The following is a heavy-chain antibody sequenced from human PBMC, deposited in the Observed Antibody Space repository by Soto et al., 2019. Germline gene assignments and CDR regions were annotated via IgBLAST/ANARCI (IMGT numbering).Heavy chain of an antibody. V-gene: IGHV4-4*02. CDR1: GASIGSGGW. CDR3: ARHEGWTGPDQ. D-gene: IGHD2-8*02. J-gene: IGHJ5*02. Sequence: SETLSLTCAASGASIGSGGWWSWVRQPPGKGLEWIAEIFHDGNTNYSPSLKSRVTISVDKSQNQFSLNVYSVTAADTAVYYCARHEGWTGPDQWGQGTLVTVSS. CDR2: IFHDGNT.